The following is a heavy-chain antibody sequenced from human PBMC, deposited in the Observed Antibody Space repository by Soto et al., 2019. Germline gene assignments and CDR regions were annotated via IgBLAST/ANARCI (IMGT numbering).Heavy chain of an antibody. V-gene: IGHV3-30-3*01. Sequence: ESGGGVVQPGRSLRLSCAASGFTFSSYAMHWVRQAPGKGLEWVAVISYDGSNKYYADSVKGRFTISRDNSKNTLYLQMNSLRAEDTAVYYCARAYTVTTSDFDYWGQGTLVTVSS. CDR1: GFTFSSYA. J-gene: IGHJ4*02. CDR3: ARAYTVTTSDFDY. D-gene: IGHD4-17*01. CDR2: ISYDGSNK.